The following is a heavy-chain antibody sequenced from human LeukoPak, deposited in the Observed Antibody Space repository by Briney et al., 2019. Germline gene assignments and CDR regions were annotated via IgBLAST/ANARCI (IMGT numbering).Heavy chain of an antibody. CDR2: ISYDGNNK. Sequence: GGSLRLSCAASGFAFSSYSMHWVRQAPGKGLEWVAVISYDGNNKYYADSVKGRFTISRDNSKNTMYLQMNSLRAEDTAVYYWGRKGGTMFNYSPFDFWGQEPRVTVPS. J-gene: IGHJ4*02. D-gene: IGHD3-10*02. CDR1: GFAFSSYS. CDR3: GRKGGTMFNYSPFDF. V-gene: IGHV3-30*04.